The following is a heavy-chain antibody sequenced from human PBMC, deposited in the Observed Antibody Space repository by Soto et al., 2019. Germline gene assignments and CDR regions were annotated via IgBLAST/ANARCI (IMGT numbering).Heavy chain of an antibody. CDR2: TYYRSKWYN. CDR3: ARVSSIAARSLGMDV. CDR1: GDSVSSNSAA. J-gene: IGHJ6*02. Sequence: SPTLSLTCVISGDSVSSNSAAWNWIRQSPSRGLEWLGRTYYRSKWYNDYAVSVKSRITINPDTSKNQFSLQLNSVTPEDTAVYYGARVSSIAARSLGMDVWGQGTTVTVSS. D-gene: IGHD6-6*01. V-gene: IGHV6-1*01.